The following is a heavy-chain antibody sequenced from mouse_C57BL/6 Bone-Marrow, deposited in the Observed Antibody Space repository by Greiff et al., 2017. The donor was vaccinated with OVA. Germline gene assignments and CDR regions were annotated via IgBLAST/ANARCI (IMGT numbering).Heavy chain of an antibody. CDR1: GFTFSSYG. CDR3: ARQAYYCSSYYFDY. Sequence: EVHLVESGGDLVKPGGSLKLSCAASGFTFSSYGMSWVRQTPDKRLEWVATISSGGSYTYYPDSVKGRFTISRDNAKNTLYLQMSSLKSEDTAMYDCARQAYYCSSYYFDYWGQGTTLTVSS. D-gene: IGHD1-1*01. J-gene: IGHJ2*01. CDR2: ISSGGSYT. V-gene: IGHV5-6*01.